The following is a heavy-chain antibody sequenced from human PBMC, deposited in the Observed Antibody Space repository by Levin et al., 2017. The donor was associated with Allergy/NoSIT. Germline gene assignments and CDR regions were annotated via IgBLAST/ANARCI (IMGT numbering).Heavy chain of an antibody. Sequence: RAGGSLRLSCAASGFTFSSYAMHWVRQAPGKGLEWVAVISYDGSNKYYADSVKGRFTISRDNSKNTLYLQMNSLRAEDTAVYYCARDSEPYGSGREDFDYWGQGTLVTVSS. D-gene: IGHD3-10*01. CDR2: ISYDGSNK. V-gene: IGHV3-30-3*01. CDR3: ARDSEPYGSGREDFDY. J-gene: IGHJ4*02. CDR1: GFTFSSYA.